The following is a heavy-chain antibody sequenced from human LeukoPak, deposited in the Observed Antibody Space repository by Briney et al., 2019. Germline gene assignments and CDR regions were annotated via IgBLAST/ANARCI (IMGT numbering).Heavy chain of an antibody. CDR3: ARGGVSGWHDYGYPNDY. V-gene: IGHV1-18*01. CDR2: ISTQSGNT. J-gene: IGHJ4*02. CDR1: GYTLTSYG. Sequence: ASVKVSCEASGYTLTSYGINWMRQAPGQGLEWMGWISTQSGNTNYAQKVQGRLTLTTDRSTNTAYMELRSLRSDDTAVYYCARGGVSGWHDYGYPNDYWGQGTLVTVSS. D-gene: IGHD6-19*01.